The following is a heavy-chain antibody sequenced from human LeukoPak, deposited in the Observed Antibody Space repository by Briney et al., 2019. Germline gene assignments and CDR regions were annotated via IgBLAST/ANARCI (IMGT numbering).Heavy chain of an antibody. D-gene: IGHD2-2*01. Sequence: GSLSLSCAASGFTFDDYGMSWVRQAPGKGLEWVSGINWNGGSTGYADSVKGRFTISRDNAKNSLYLQMNSLRAEDTALYYCARDAIRYCSSTSCYAFFDYWGQGTLVTVSS. V-gene: IGHV3-20*04. J-gene: IGHJ4*02. CDR2: INWNGGST. CDR3: ARDAIRYCSSTSCYAFFDY. CDR1: GFTFDDYG.